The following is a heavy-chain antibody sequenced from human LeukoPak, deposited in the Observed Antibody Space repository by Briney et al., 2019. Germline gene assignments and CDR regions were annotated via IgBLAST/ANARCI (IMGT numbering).Heavy chain of an antibody. CDR1: VDSFSSHY. CDR2: ISYIGST. D-gene: IGHD2-21*02. Sequence: SEPLSFTCAVSVDSFSSHYWTWFRQPPGKGLEWIGDISYIGSTNYNPSLKSRVTISVDTSKNQFSLKLSSVTAADTAVYYCASHSRGGVTADHFDYWGQGTLVTVSS. J-gene: IGHJ4*02. V-gene: IGHV4-59*08. CDR3: ASHSRGGVTADHFDY.